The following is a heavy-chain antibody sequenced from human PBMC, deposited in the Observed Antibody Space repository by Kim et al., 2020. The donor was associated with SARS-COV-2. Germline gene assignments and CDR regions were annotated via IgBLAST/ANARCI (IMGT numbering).Heavy chain of an antibody. CDR2: INSDGSST. CDR3: ARDQALGFGELFFDY. Sequence: GGSLRLSCAASGFTFSSYWMHWVRQAPGKGLVWVSRINSDGSSTSYADSVKGRFTISRDNAKNTLYLQMNSLRAEDTAVYYCARDQALGFGELFFDYWGRGTLVTVSS. D-gene: IGHD3-10*01. CDR1: GFTFSSYW. J-gene: IGHJ4*02. V-gene: IGHV3-74*01.